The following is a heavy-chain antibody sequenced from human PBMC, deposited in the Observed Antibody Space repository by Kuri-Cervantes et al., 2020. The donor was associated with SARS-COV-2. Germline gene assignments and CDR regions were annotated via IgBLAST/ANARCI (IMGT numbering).Heavy chain of an antibody. CDR2: ISSSGSTI. CDR1: GFNFSSYG. Sequence: GESLKISCVASGFNFSSYGMNWVRQAPGRGLEWVSYISSSGSTIYYADSVKGRFTISRDNAKNSLYLQMSSLRVEDTAVYYCTRMSSGGSPDYWGQGTLVTVSS. D-gene: IGHD2-15*01. J-gene: IGHJ4*02. CDR3: TRMSSGGSPDY. V-gene: IGHV3-48*03.